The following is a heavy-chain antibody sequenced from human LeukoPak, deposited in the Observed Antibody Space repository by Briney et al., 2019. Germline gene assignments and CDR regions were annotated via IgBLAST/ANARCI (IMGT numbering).Heavy chain of an antibody. Sequence: SETLSLTCTVSGGSISSYYWSWIRQPPGKGQEWIGYIYYSGSTNYNPSLKSRVTISVDTSKNQFSLRLSSVTAADTAVYYCARVHYDSSGYRKFDYWGQGTLVTVSS. CDR3: ARVHYDSSGYRKFDY. D-gene: IGHD3-22*01. V-gene: IGHV4-59*01. J-gene: IGHJ4*02. CDR2: IYYSGST. CDR1: GGSISSYY.